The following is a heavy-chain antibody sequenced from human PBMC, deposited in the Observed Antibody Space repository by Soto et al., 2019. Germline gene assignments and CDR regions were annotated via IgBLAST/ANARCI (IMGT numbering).Heavy chain of an antibody. Sequence: GASVKVSCKASGGTFSSYAISWVRQAPGQGLEWMGGIIPIFGTANYAQKFQGRVTITADKSTSTAYMELSSLRSEDTAVYYCAKASYRSWSYIGGNWFDPWGQGTLVTVSS. V-gene: IGHV1-69*06. D-gene: IGHD6-6*01. J-gene: IGHJ5*02. CDR1: GGTFSSYA. CDR2: IIPIFGTA. CDR3: AKASYRSWSYIGGNWFDP.